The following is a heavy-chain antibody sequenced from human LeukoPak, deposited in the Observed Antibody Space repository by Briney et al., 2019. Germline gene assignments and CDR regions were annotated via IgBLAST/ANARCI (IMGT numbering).Heavy chain of an antibody. CDR1: GGSISSGSYY. Sequence: TLSLTCTVSGGSISSGSYYWRWIRQPAGTGLEWIGRIYTSGSTNYNPSLKSRVTISVDTSKNQFSLKLSSVTAADTAVYYCARAPPYSGTPDYWGQGTLVTVSS. D-gene: IGHD1-1*01. CDR2: IYTSGST. V-gene: IGHV4-61*02. J-gene: IGHJ4*01. CDR3: ARAPPYSGTPDY.